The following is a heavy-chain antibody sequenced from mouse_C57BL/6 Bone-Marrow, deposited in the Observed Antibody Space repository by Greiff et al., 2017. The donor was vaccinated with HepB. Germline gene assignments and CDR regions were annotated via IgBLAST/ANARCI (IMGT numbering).Heavy chain of an antibody. CDR1: GYTFTSYW. CDR2: INPSNGGT. Sequence: QVQLKQPGTELVKPGASVKLSCKASGYTFTSYWMHWVKQRPGQGLEWIGNINPSNGGTNYNEKFKSKATLTVDKSSSTAYMQLSSLTSEDSAVYYCARSARSSWYFDVWGTGTTVTVSS. J-gene: IGHJ1*03. D-gene: IGHD6-1*01. CDR3: ARSARSSWYFDV. V-gene: IGHV1-53*01.